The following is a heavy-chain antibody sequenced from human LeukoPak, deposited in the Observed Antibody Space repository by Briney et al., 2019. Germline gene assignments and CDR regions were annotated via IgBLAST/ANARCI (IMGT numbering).Heavy chain of an antibody. Sequence: ASVKVSCKASGYTFTSYYLHWVRQAPGQGLEWMGVLNPSGDSTTYAQRFKGRVTVTTDTSTNTVYMDLSSLRSEDTAVYYCAKDALGDYGGNRRFDYWGQGTLVTVSS. CDR2: LNPSGDST. V-gene: IGHV1-46*01. D-gene: IGHD4/OR15-4a*01. CDR1: GYTFTSYY. J-gene: IGHJ4*02. CDR3: AKDALGDYGGNRRFDY.